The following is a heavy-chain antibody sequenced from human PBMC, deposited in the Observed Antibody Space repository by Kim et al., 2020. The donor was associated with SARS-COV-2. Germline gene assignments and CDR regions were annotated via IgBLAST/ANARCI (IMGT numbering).Heavy chain of an antibody. CDR2: IDPNTRKP. Sequence: ASVKVSCKASGYTFSSHGINWVRQAPGQGLEWMGWIDPNTRKPTYAQGFTGQLVFSLDTSVSTAYLQINSLKAEDTAVYYCAKGARTGYYDFWGQGTLVTVSS. V-gene: IGHV7-4-1*02. CDR1: GYTFSSHG. CDR3: AKGARTGYYDF. D-gene: IGHD3-9*01. J-gene: IGHJ4*02.